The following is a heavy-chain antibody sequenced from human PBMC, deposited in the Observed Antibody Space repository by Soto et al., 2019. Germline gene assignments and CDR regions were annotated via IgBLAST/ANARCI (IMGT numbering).Heavy chain of an antibody. CDR1: GYTLTELS. D-gene: IGHD1-1*01. J-gene: IGHJ4*02. CDR3: ATAPRDRYNPYFDY. V-gene: IGHV1-24*01. Sequence: VASVKVSCKVSGYTLTELSMHWVRQAPGKGLEWMGGFDPEDGETIYAQKFQGRVTMTEDTSTDTAYMELSSLRSEDAAVYYCATAPRDRYNPYFDYWGQGTLVTVSS. CDR2: FDPEDGET.